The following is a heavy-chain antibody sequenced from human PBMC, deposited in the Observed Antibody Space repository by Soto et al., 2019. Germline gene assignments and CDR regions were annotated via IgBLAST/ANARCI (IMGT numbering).Heavy chain of an antibody. D-gene: IGHD3-22*01. CDR2: IIPVFGTA. CDR3: ASSLNYYDSSGYLYYFDY. J-gene: IGHJ4*01. Sequence: QVQLVQSGAEVKKPGSSVKVSCKASGGTFSSYAISWVRQAPGQGLEWMGGIIPVFGTANYAQKFQGRVTITADESTSTAYMELSSLRSEDTSVYYCASSLNYYDSSGYLYYFDYWGHGTLVTVSS. CDR1: GGTFSSYA. V-gene: IGHV1-69*01.